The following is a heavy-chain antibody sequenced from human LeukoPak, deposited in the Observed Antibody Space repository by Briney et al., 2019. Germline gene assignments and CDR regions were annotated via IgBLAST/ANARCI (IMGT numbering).Heavy chain of an antibody. CDR2: ISAYNGNT. CDR3: ARVGDILTGYPYYFDY. D-gene: IGHD3-9*01. J-gene: IGHJ4*02. V-gene: IGHV1-18*01. CDR1: GYTFTSYG. Sequence: ASVKVSCKASGYTFTSYGISWVRQAPGQGLKWMGWISAYNGNTNYAQKLQGRVTMTTDTSTSTAYMELRSLRSGDTAVYYCARVGDILTGYPYYFDYWGQGTLVTVSS.